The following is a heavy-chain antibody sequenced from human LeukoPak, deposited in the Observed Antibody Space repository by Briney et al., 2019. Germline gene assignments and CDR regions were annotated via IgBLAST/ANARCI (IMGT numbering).Heavy chain of an antibody. CDR3: ARGVSSSWYVWFDP. Sequence: ASVKVSCKASGYTFTGYYMHWVRQAPGQGLEWMGRINPNSGGTNYAQKFQGRVTMTRDTSISTAYMELSRLRSDDTAVYYCARGVSSSWYVWFDPWGQGTLVTVSS. V-gene: IGHV1-2*06. D-gene: IGHD6-13*01. CDR1: GYTFTGYY. CDR2: INPNSGGT. J-gene: IGHJ5*02.